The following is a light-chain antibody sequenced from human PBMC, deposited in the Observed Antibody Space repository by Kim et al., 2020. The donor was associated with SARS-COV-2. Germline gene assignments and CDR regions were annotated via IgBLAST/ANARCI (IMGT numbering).Light chain of an antibody. CDR3: SAWDSSLNAWV. CDR2: RIN. V-gene: IGLV10-54*04. J-gene: IGLJ3*02. CDR1: SNNVGDQG. Sequence: QAGLTQSPTMSKGLRQTATLTCTGNSNNVGDQGAAWLQLQQGHPPKLLSDRINLRPSGISARFSASRSGNTASLTITGLQPEDEADYYCSAWDSSLNAWVFGGETQLTVL.